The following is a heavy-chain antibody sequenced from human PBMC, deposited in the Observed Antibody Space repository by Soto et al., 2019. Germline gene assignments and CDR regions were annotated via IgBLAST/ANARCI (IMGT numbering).Heavy chain of an antibody. CDR1: GGSIISYD. CDR3: DKSDFFAGVHDAFDI. Sequence: SDTLSLTCTVSGGSIISYDCTWIRQPPGKGLDGIGYFHDSGSSHYNPSLNSRVTISVDTSKTQFSLKLRSVTAADTDMYYYDKSDFFAGVHDAFDIWGQGTMVTVSS. D-gene: IGHD2-8*01. CDR2: FHDSGSS. V-gene: IGHV4-59*08. J-gene: IGHJ3*02.